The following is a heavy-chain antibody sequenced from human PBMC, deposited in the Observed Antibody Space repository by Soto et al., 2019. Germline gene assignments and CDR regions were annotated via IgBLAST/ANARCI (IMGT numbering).Heavy chain of an antibody. Sequence: EVQLVESGGGLVQPGGSLRLSCAASGFTVSSNYMSWVRQAPGKGLEWVSVIYSGGSTYYADSVKGRFTISRDNSKNTLYLRMNSLRAEDTAVYYCARSPRGTTLNYYYYMDVWGKGTTVTVSS. D-gene: IGHD4-17*01. V-gene: IGHV3-66*01. CDR1: GFTVSSNY. CDR3: ARSPRGTTLNYYYYMDV. J-gene: IGHJ6*03. CDR2: IYSGGST.